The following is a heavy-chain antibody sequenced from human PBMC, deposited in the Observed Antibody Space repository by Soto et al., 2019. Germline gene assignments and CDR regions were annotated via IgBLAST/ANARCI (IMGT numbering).Heavy chain of an antibody. CDR1: GFTFSSYG. CDR3: ARDHSSDGIDY. V-gene: IGHV3-33*01. J-gene: IGHJ4*02. CDR2: IWYDGSNK. Sequence: PGGSLRLSCAASGFTFSSYGMHWVRQAPGKGLEWVAVIWYDGSNKYYADSVKGRFTISRDNSKNTLYLQMNSLRAEDTAVYYCARDHSSDGIDYWGQGTLLTVSS. D-gene: IGHD6-19*01.